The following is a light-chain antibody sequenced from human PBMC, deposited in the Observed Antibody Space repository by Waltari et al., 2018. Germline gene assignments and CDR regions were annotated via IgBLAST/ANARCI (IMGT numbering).Light chain of an antibody. Sequence: QSVLTPPPSASGTPGQRVTISCSGSSSNIGSNSVYWYQHLPGTAPKVLIYRNNQRPSGVPDRFSGSKSGTSASLAISGLRSEDEADYYCAAWDDSLSGPVFGGGTKVTAL. V-gene: IGLV1-47*01. CDR2: RNN. CDR1: SSNIGSNS. J-gene: IGLJ2*01. CDR3: AAWDDSLSGPV.